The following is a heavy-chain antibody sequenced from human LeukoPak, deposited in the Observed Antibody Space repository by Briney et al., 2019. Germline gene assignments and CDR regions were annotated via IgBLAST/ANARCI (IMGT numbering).Heavy chain of an antibody. CDR1: GGSISSSSYY. CDR3: ASQWTTMVRGAFSSPHNDY. J-gene: IGHJ4*02. Sequence: SETLSLTCTVSGGSISSSSYYWGWIRQPPGKGLEWIGSIYYSGSTYYNPSLKSRVTISVDTSKNQFSLKLSSVTAADTAVYYCASQWTTMVRGAFSSPHNDYWGQGTLVTVSS. V-gene: IGHV4-39*01. D-gene: IGHD3-10*01. CDR2: IYYSGST.